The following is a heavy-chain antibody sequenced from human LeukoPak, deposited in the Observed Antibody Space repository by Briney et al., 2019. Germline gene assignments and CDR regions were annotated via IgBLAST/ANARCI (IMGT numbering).Heavy chain of an antibody. V-gene: IGHV3-48*03. D-gene: IGHD6-13*01. CDR2: ISSSGSTI. J-gene: IGHJ4*02. CDR3: ARDVPHDRGGPNRQQLVLPY. Sequence: PGGSLRLSCAASGFTFSSHEMNWVRQAPGKGLEWVSYISSSGSTIYYADSVKGRFTISRDNAKNSLYLQMNSLRAEDTAVYYCARDVPHDRGGPNRQQLVLPYWGQGTLVTVSS. CDR1: GFTFSSHE.